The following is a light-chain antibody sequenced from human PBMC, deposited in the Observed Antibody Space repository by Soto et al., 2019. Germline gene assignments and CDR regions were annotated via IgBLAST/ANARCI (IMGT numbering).Light chain of an antibody. V-gene: IGKV3-11*01. CDR3: QQRSNWPYT. J-gene: IGKJ2*01. CDR1: QSVSSY. CDR2: DAS. Sequence: EIVLTQSPATLSLSPGERATLSCRASQSVSSYLAWYQQKPGQAPRLLIYDASNRATGIPARFSGSGSGTDFTLTISSLEPDDCVVYSWQQRSNWPYTFGQGTKLEIK.